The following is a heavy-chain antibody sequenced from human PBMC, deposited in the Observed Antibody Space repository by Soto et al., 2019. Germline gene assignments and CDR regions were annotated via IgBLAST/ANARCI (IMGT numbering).Heavy chain of an antibody. D-gene: IGHD3-10*01. CDR2: ISSNGGST. V-gene: IGHV3-64*01. Sequence: EVQLVESGGGLVQPGGSLRLSCAASGFTFSSYAMHWVRQAPGKGLEYVSAISSNGGSTYYANSVKGRFTISRDNSKNTLYLQMGSWRAEDMAVYYCARARLLWFGELSYLYDYWGQGTLVTVSS. CDR3: ARARLLWFGELSYLYDY. J-gene: IGHJ4*02. CDR1: GFTFSSYA.